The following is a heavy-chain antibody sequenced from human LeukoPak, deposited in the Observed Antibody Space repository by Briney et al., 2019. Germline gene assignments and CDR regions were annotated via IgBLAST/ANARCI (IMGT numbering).Heavy chain of an antibody. CDR2: VNHSGNT. CDR1: GGSLSTYY. CDR3: ARGVWLARDY. V-gene: IGHV4-59*01. J-gene: IGHJ4*02. D-gene: IGHD6-19*01. Sequence: PSETLSLTCTISGGSLSTYYWSWIRQPPGKGLEWIGDVNHSGNTNSNPSLNYNPSLKSRVSISIDTSKNQFALKLSSVTAADTAVYYCARGVWLARDYWGQGTLVTVSS.